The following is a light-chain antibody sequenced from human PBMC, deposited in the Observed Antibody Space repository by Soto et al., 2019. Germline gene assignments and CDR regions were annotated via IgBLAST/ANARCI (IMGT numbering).Light chain of an antibody. Sequence: QSVLTQPPSVSGAPGQKVTISCTGSSSNIGAGYDVHWYQQLPGTAPKLLIYGNNNRPSGVPDRFSGSKSDTSASLAITGLQPEDEAECYCQSYDTNFMIFGGGTQLTVL. CDR2: GNN. V-gene: IGLV1-40*01. CDR3: QSYDTNFMI. J-gene: IGLJ2*01. CDR1: SSNIGAGYD.